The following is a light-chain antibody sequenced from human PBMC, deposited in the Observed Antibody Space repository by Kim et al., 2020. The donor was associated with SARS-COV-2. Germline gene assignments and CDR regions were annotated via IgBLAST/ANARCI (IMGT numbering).Light chain of an antibody. CDR2: GAS. CDR3: QQYNIWPRT. CDR1: QSVSSN. V-gene: IGKV3-15*01. Sequence: EIVMTQSPATLSVSPGERATLSCRASQSVSSNLVWYQQKPGQAPRLLIYGASTRATNIPARFSGSGSGTEFTLTISSLQSEDFAVYYWQQYNIWPRTFGQGTKVDIK. J-gene: IGKJ1*01.